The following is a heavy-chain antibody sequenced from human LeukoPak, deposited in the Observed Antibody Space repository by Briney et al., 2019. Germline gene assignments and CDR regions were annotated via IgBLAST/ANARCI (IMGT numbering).Heavy chain of an antibody. D-gene: IGHD4-23*01. Sequence: GGSLRLSXAASGFTFGSYWMSWVRQSPGKGLEWVANIKQDGSEKYYVDSVKGRFTISRDNAKNSLYLQMNSLRAEDTAVYYCARDYGGNSGYFDYWGQGTLVTVSS. CDR3: ARDYGGNSGYFDY. CDR1: GFTFGSYW. J-gene: IGHJ4*02. CDR2: IKQDGSEK. V-gene: IGHV3-7*01.